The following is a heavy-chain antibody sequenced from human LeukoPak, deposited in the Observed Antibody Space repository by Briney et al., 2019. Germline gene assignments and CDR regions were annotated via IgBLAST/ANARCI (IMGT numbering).Heavy chain of an antibody. Sequence: SQTLSLTCTVSGGSISSGDYYWSWIRQPPGKGLEWIGYIYYSGSTYYNPSLKSRVTISVDTSKNQFPLKLSSVTAADTAVYYCARGSLGSWSRYWYFGLWGRGTLVTVS. J-gene: IGHJ2*01. D-gene: IGHD6-13*01. CDR2: IYYSGST. V-gene: IGHV4-30-4*01. CDR1: GGSISSGDYY. CDR3: ARGSLGSWSRYWYFGL.